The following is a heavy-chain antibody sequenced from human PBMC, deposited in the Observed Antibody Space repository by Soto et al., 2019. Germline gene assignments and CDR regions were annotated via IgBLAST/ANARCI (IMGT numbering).Heavy chain of an antibody. D-gene: IGHD1-7*01. CDR2: IKSKTDGETS. CDR3: TVLGTGTLRY. J-gene: IGHJ4*02. Sequence: EVQLVGSGGGLVQPGGSLRLSCAASGFTFSTAWMSWVRQAPGKGLEWVGRIKSKTDGETSDYAAPVKGRFTISRDDSKNMLFLQMNSLKTEDTAVYYCTVLGTGTLRYWGQGSLVTVTS. V-gene: IGHV3-15*01. CDR1: GFTFSTAW.